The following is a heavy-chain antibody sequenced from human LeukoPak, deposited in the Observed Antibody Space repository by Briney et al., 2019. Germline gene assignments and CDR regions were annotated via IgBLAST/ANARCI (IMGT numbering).Heavy chain of an antibody. D-gene: IGHD2-2*02. Sequence: GGSLRLSCAASGLTFSSYSMNWVRQAPGKGLEWVSSISSSSSYIYYADSVKGRFTISRDNAKNSLYLQMNSLRAEDTAVYYCARAEDCSSTSCYTDYYYYYMDVWGKGTTVTVSS. CDR1: GLTFSSYS. CDR2: ISSSSSYI. CDR3: ARAEDCSSTSCYTDYYYYYMDV. J-gene: IGHJ6*03. V-gene: IGHV3-21*01.